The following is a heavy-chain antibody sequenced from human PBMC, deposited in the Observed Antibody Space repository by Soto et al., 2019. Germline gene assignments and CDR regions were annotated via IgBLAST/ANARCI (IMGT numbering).Heavy chain of an antibody. D-gene: IGHD3-3*01. J-gene: IGHJ4*02. CDR2: IYYSGST. Sequence: SETLSLTCTVSGGSISSYYWSWIRQHPGKGLEWIGYIYYSGSTYYNPSLKSRVTISVDTSKNQFSLKLSSVTAADTAVYYCARARSGASPYFDYWGQGTLVTVSS. CDR3: ARARSGASPYFDY. CDR1: GGSISSYY. V-gene: IGHV4-59*06.